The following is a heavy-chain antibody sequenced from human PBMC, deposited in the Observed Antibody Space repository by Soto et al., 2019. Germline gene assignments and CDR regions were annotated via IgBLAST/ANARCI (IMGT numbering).Heavy chain of an antibody. J-gene: IGHJ4*02. CDR1: GFTFSTYW. CDR3: AGGTGWIWDN. D-gene: IGHD6-19*01. V-gene: IGHV3-7*04. CDR2: IKQDGSQK. Sequence: PGGSLRLSCAASGFTFSTYWMTWVRQAPGKGLEWVANIKQDGSQKYYVDSVNGRFTISRDNAKNSLYLQMNSLRAEDTAVYYCAGGTGWIWDNWGQGTLVTVSS.